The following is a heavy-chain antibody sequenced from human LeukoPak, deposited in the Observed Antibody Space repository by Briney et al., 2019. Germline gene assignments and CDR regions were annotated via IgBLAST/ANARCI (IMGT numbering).Heavy chain of an antibody. V-gene: IGHV4-4*07. CDR2: IYTSGST. CDR1: GGSISSYY. CDR3: ARDQYSSSWYERYFDY. D-gene: IGHD6-13*01. Sequence: SETLSLTCTVSGGSISSYYWSWIRQPAGKGLEWIGRIYTSGSTNYNPSLKSRVTMSVGTSKNQFSLKLSSVTAADTAVYYCARDQYSSSWYERYFDYWGQGTLVTVSS. J-gene: IGHJ4*02.